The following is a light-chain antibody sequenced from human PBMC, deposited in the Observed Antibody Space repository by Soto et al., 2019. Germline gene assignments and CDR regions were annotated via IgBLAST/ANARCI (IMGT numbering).Light chain of an antibody. V-gene: IGKV1-5*01. CDR2: DAS. CDR3: QQYNTYST. J-gene: IGKJ5*01. Sequence: DIQMTQSPSSLAASVGDSVTNTCRASQNIRNWLAWYQQKPGKAPXPLIYDASSLKSGVPARFSGSGSGTELTLTISSLQPDDFATYYCQQYNTYSTFGQGTRLEI. CDR1: QNIRNW.